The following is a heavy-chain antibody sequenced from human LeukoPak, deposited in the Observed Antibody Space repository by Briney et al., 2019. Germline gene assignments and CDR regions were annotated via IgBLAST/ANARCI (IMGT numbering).Heavy chain of an antibody. J-gene: IGHJ4*02. CDR3: ATVVQQLGLALDY. CDR1: GYTLTELS. Sequence: ASVNVSCKVSGYTLTELSMHWVRQAPGKGLEWMGGFDPEDGETIYAQKFQGRVTMTEDTSTDTAYMELSSLRSEHTAVYYCATVVQQLGLALDYWGQGILVTVSS. D-gene: IGHD6-13*01. CDR2: FDPEDGET. V-gene: IGHV1-24*01.